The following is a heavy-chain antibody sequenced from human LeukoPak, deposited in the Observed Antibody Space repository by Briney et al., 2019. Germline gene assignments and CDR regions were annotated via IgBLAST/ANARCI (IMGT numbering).Heavy chain of an antibody. J-gene: IGHJ4*02. Sequence: GGSLRLSCAASGFTFSSNGTHWVRQAPGKGLEWVAVIWYDGSKKYYADSAKGRFTISRDNSKNTLYLQMNSLRAEDTAVYYCAKPSNNYYDSSGYYSWEAYFDYWGQGTLVTVSS. CDR2: IWYDGSKK. D-gene: IGHD3-22*01. CDR1: GFTFSSNG. CDR3: AKPSNNYYDSSGYYSWEAYFDY. V-gene: IGHV3-33*06.